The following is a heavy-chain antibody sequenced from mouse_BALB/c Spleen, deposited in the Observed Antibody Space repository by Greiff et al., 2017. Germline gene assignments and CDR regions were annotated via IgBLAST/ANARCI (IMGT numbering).Heavy chain of an antibody. CDR2: ISSGGSYT. CDR1: GFTFSSYT. V-gene: IGHV5-6-4*01. Sequence: EVQLVESGGGLVKPGGSLKLSCAASGFTFSSYTMSWVRQTPEKRLEWVATISSGGSYTYYPDSVKGRFTISRDNAKNTLYLQMSSLKSEDTAMYYCTREPRSTSWFAYWGQGTLVTVSA. D-gene: IGHD2-1*01. J-gene: IGHJ3*01. CDR3: TREPRSTSWFAY.